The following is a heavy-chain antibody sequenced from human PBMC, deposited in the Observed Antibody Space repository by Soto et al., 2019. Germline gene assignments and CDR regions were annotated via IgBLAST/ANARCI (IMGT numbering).Heavy chain of an antibody. CDR3: ARGHYDFWSGYFATIDY. Sequence: SETLSLTCTVSGGFISNYYWSWIRQPPGKGLEWIGYIHYSGNTNYNPSLKSRVTISADTSKNQFSLKLSSATAADTAVYYCARGHYDFWSGYFATIDYWGQGTLVTVSS. J-gene: IGHJ4*02. D-gene: IGHD3-3*01. CDR1: GGFISNYY. CDR2: IHYSGNT. V-gene: IGHV4-59*08.